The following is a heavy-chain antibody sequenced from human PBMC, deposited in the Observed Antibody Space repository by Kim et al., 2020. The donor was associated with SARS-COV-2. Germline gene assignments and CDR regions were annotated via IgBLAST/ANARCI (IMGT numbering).Heavy chain of an antibody. J-gene: IGHJ4*02. V-gene: IGHV3-30*18. CDR1: GFTFSRHG. CDR2: VSYDGSNE. Sequence: GGSLRLSCAVSGFTFSRHGMHWVRQAPGKGLEWVAVVSYDGSNEYYAESVKGRFTISRDNSKNTLYLQMNSLRPEDTAMYYCAKEELGTYFPLFDYWGQGTLGIVSS. CDR3: AKEELGTYFPLFDY. D-gene: IGHD1-7*01.